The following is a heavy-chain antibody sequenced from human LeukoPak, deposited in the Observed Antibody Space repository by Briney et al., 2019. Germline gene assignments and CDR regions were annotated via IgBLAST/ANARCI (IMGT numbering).Heavy chain of an antibody. CDR2: IHYTGST. Sequence: PSETPSLSRAVSRGAPCAVTTAGGWQPPGKGLEWIGYIHYTGSTDYNPSLKSRVTISVDTSKNQSYLKLNSVTAAGTALYYCAKCDRLRTFCGPWGQGNLVTVSS. CDR1: RGAPCAVTT. CDR3: AKCDRLRTFCGP. J-gene: IGHJ5*02. D-gene: IGHD2-21*01. V-gene: IGHV4-59*01.